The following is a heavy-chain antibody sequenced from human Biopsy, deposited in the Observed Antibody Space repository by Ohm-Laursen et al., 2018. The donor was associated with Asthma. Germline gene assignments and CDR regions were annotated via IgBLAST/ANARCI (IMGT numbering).Heavy chain of an antibody. CDR2: HDHEEGGT. D-gene: IGHD4-17*01. CDR1: GYTLTDLS. CDR3: ASDFPKDYVRYNFQF. J-gene: IGHJ4*02. Sequence: ASVKVSCKISGYTLTDLSMHWVRQAPGQGLEWMGGHDHEEGGTVNARRFQGRVTVTEDTSTDTAYMELSSLSSDDTAVYYCASDFPKDYVRYNFQFWGQGTLVTVSS. V-gene: IGHV1-24*01.